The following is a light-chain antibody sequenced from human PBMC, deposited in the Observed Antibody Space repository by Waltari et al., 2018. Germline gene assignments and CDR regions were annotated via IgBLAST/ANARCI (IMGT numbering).Light chain of an antibody. Sequence: DIVMTQSPESLAVSLGERATINCKSSESVLYSSNNKNHLAWYQQKPGQPPKLLLYWASNRKAGVPDRFSGSGSETDFTLTVTRLQAEDVAVYYCQQYYSTPLTFGGGTKVEIK. V-gene: IGKV4-1*01. CDR3: QQYYSTPLT. CDR1: ESVLYSSNNKNH. CDR2: WAS. J-gene: IGKJ4*01.